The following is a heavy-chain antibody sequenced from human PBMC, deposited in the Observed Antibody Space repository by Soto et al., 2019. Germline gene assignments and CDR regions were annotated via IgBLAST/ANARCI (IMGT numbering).Heavy chain of an antibody. V-gene: IGHV3-23*01. J-gene: IGHJ4*02. Sequence: PGGSLRLSCAASGFTFSSYTMNWVRQAPGKGLEWVSSISGSGGSTYYADSVKGRFTISRDNSKNTMYLQMNSLRAEDTAVYYCAKDQPRTMIVVVTTFDSWGQGTLVTVSS. CDR1: GFTFSSYT. CDR2: ISGSGGST. D-gene: IGHD3-22*01. CDR3: AKDQPRTMIVVVTTFDS.